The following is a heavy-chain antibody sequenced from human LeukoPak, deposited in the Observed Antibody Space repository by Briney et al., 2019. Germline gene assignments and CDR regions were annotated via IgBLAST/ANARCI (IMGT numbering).Heavy chain of an antibody. Sequence: GGSLRLSCAASGFTFSNAWMSWVRQAPGKGLEWVGRIKSKTDGGTTDYAAPVKGRFTISRDDSKNTLYLQMNSLKTEDTAVYYCARSYSSSRGTFDYWGQGTLVTVSS. D-gene: IGHD6-6*01. V-gene: IGHV3-15*01. CDR2: IKSKTDGGTT. J-gene: IGHJ4*02. CDR3: ARSYSSSRGTFDY. CDR1: GFTFSNAW.